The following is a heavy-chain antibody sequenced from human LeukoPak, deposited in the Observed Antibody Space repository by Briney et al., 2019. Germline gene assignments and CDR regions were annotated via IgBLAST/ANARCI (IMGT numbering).Heavy chain of an antibody. V-gene: IGHV3-23*01. Sequence: GSLRLSCAASGFIFSNYAMSWVRQAPGKGLEWVSSISGSGGNTYYAGSVKGRFTISRDNSKNTLYLQMNSLRAEDTAVYYCAELGITMIGGVWGKGDTVTISS. D-gene: IGHD3-10*02. CDR1: GFIFSNYA. CDR3: AELGITMIGGV. CDR2: ISGSGGNT. J-gene: IGHJ6*04.